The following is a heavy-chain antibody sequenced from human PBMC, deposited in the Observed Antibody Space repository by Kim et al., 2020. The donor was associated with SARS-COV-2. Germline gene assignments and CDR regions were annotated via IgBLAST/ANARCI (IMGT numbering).Heavy chain of an antibody. J-gene: IGHJ4*02. CDR2: IYSGGST. CDR1: GFTVSSNY. Sequence: GGSLRLSCAASGFTVSSNYMSWVRQAPGKGLEWVSVIYSGGSTYYADSVKGRFTISRDNSKNTLYLQMNSLRAEDTAVYYCARVAYSYGYVFGFDYWGQGTLVTVSS. D-gene: IGHD5-18*01. CDR3: ARVAYSYGYVFGFDY. V-gene: IGHV3-53*01.